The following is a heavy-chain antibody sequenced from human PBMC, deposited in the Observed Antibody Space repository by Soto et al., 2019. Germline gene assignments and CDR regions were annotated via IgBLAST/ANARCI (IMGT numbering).Heavy chain of an antibody. J-gene: IGHJ6*02. CDR1: GGTFSNYA. Sequence: QVQLVQSGAEVKKPGSSVKVSCKASGGTFSNYAISWVRQAPGQGLEWMGGIIPIFGTANYAQKFQGRVTITADESTTTAYRELSSLKSEDTAVYYCARGGKAVGFYYGMDVWGQGTTVTVSS. D-gene: IGHD1-26*01. CDR2: IIPIFGTA. V-gene: IGHV1-69*01. CDR3: ARGGKAVGFYYGMDV.